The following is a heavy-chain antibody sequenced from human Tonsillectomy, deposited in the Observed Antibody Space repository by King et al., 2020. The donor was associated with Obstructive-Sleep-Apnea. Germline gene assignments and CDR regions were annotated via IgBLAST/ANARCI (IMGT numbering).Heavy chain of an antibody. D-gene: IGHD4-11*01. V-gene: IGHV3-48*03. J-gene: IGHJ5*02. CDR1: GFTFSSYN. Sequence: VQLVESGGGLVQPGGSLRLSCAASGFTFSSYNMIWVRQAPGKGLEWISYISSSGSAMFHADSVKGRFTISIDNAKSSLYLQMNSLRAEDTAVYYCARKEETYTNWFDPWGQGTLVTVSS. CDR3: ARKEETYTNWFDP. CDR2: ISSSGSAM.